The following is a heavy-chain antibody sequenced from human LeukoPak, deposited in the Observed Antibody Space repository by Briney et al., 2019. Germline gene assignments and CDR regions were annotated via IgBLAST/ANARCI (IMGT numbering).Heavy chain of an antibody. J-gene: IGHJ4*02. V-gene: IGHV3-30*14. CDR2: ISYDGNNK. CDR3: ARARYDFWSGYYL. D-gene: IGHD3-3*01. CDR1: GFTFSNYA. Sequence: GGSLRLSCAASGFTFSNYAMHWVRQAPGKGLEWVAVISYDGNNKYYADSVKGRFTISRDNSKNTLYLQMGSLRAEDMAVYYCARARYDFWSGYYLWGQGTLVTVSS.